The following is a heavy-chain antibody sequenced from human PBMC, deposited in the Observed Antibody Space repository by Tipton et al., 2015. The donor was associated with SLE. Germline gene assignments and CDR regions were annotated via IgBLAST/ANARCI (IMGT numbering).Heavy chain of an antibody. D-gene: IGHD6-13*01. CDR2: IYYSGST. J-gene: IGHJ3*02. Sequence: TLSLTCAVYGGSFSGYYWSWIRQPPGKGLEWIGYIYYSGSTNYNPSLKSRVTISVDTSKNQFSLKLSSVTAADTAVYYCARGDSSSWHADAFDIWGQGTMVTVSS. V-gene: IGHV4-34*11. CDR1: GGSFSGYY. CDR3: ARGDSSSWHADAFDI.